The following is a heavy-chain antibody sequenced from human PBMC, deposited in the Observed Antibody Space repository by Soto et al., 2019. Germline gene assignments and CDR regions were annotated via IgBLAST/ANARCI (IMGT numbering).Heavy chain of an antibody. J-gene: IGHJ5*02. V-gene: IGHV4-34*01. CDR1: GVSFSGYY. Sequence: PLETLCLTSAFSGVSFSGYYWSLLRQPPGTGLEWIGDIDHSGYTNYNPSLKSRVTISVDTSKNQCSLRLTSVTAADTAVYYCARGRDWCDPRGQGTQVTVS. CDR2: IDHSGYT. CDR3: ARGRDWCDP.